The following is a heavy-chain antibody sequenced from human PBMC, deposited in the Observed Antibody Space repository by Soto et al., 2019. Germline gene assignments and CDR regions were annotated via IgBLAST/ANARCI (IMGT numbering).Heavy chain of an antibody. CDR1: GFTFSSYG. D-gene: IGHD2-8*02. CDR3: ARDTDYGEF. CDR2: IWYDGSNK. Sequence: QVQLVESGGGVVQPGRSLRLSCAASGFTFSSYGMHWVRQAPGKGLEWVAVIWYDGSNKYYADYVKGRFTISRDNSKNTLYLQMNSLRAEDTAVYYCARDTDYGEFWGQGTLVTVSS. J-gene: IGHJ4*02. V-gene: IGHV3-33*01.